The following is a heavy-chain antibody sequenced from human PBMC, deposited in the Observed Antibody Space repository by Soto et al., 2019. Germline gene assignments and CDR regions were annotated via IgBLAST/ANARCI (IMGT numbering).Heavy chain of an antibody. CDR3: ARARCSGGSCYPYYFDY. V-gene: IGHV1-69*01. D-gene: IGHD2-15*01. CDR1: GGTFSSYA. J-gene: IGHJ4*02. Sequence: QVQLVQSGAEVKKPGSSVKVSCKASGGTFSSYAISWVRQAPGQGLEWMGGIIPIFGTANYAQKFQGRVTITADESTSTAYMELSSMRSEDTAVYYCARARCSGGSCYPYYFDYWGQGTLVTFSS. CDR2: IIPIFGTA.